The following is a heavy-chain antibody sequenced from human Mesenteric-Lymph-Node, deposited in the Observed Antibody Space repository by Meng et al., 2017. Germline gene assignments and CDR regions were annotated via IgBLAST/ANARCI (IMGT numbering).Heavy chain of an antibody. CDR1: GVSISGNTHY. Sequence: RRQVQESGPGLVKPSRTLSLTCPISGVSISGNTHYWGWLRQSPGKGLEWIGSLFYSGSTYYNPSLKSRLTMSVDTSNNQFSLKLSSVTAADTAVYYCARADKVRFDYWGQGTLVTVSS. CDR2: LFYSGST. CDR3: ARADKVRFDY. V-gene: IGHV4-39*06. J-gene: IGHJ4*02.